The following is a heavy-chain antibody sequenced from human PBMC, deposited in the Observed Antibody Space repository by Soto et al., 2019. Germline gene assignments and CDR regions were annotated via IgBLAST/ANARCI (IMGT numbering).Heavy chain of an antibody. J-gene: IGHJ4*02. Sequence: PGESLNISCQASGYSFTAYWITWVRQMPGKGLEWMATIDPSDSYVDYSPSFRGHVTFSVDRSITTVYLQWNSLKASDSAMYFCTRRASSSFYHFDFWGQGALVTVSS. CDR3: TRRASSSFYHFDF. CDR1: GYSFTAYW. V-gene: IGHV5-10-1*01. CDR2: IDPSDSYV. D-gene: IGHD2-2*01.